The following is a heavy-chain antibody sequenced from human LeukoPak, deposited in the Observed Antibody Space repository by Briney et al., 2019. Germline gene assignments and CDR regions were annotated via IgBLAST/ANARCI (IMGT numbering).Heavy chain of an antibody. CDR2: INPNSGGT. J-gene: IGHJ4*02. CDR3: AREYCSGGSCYRAGDY. V-gene: IGHV1-2*02. CDR1: VGTFSSYA. Sequence: VASVKVSCKASVGTFSSYAISWVRQAPGQGLEWMGWINPNSGGTNYAQKFQGRVTMTRDTSISTAYMELSRLRSDDTAVYYCAREYCSGGSCYRAGDYWGQGTLVTVSS. D-gene: IGHD2-15*01.